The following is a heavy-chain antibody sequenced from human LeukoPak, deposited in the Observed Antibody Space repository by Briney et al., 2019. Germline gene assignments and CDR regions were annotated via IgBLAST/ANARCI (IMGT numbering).Heavy chain of an antibody. D-gene: IGHD6-19*01. Sequence: GGSLRLSCAASGFTFSSYSMNWVRQAPGKGLEWVSAISGSGGSTYYADSVKGRFTISRDNSKNTLYLQMNSLRAEDTAVYYCAKAPLSIAVAGTRWFDPWGQGTLVTVSS. CDR2: ISGSGGST. J-gene: IGHJ5*02. CDR3: AKAPLSIAVAGTRWFDP. V-gene: IGHV3-23*01. CDR1: GFTFSSYS.